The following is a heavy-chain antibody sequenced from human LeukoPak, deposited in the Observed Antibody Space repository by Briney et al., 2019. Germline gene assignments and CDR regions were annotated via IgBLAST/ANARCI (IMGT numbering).Heavy chain of an antibody. Sequence: TGGSLRLSCAASGFTSSSYAMSWVRQAPGKGLEGVSGITGNGGRIYYADSVKGRFTISRDNSKNTLYLQMNNLRAEDTAVYYCAKDGTYFDYWGQGTLVAVSS. CDR3: AKDGTYFDY. J-gene: IGHJ4*02. V-gene: IGHV3-23*01. CDR2: ITGNGGRI. CDR1: GFTSSSYA.